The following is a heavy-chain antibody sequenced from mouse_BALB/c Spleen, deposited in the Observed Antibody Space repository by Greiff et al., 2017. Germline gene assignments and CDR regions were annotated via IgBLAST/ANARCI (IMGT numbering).Heavy chain of an antibody. CDR2: IYPGDGDT. Sequence: QVQLKQSGAELARPGASVKLSCKASGYTFTSYWMQWVKQRPGQGLEWIGAIYPGDGDTRYTQKFKGKATLTADKSSSTAYMQLSSLASEDSAVYYCARRGYPYAMDYWGQGTSVTVSS. D-gene: IGHD2-14*01. V-gene: IGHV1-87*01. CDR3: ARRGYPYAMDY. CDR1: GYTFTSYW. J-gene: IGHJ4*01.